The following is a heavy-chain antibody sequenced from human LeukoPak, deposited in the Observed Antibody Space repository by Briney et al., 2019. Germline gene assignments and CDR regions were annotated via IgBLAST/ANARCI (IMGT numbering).Heavy chain of an antibody. Sequence: GGSLRLSCAASGFTFNSYGLHWVRQPPGKGLEWVAVISNDGTNKYYADSVKGRFTISRDNAKNTLYLQMNSLRAEDTAVYYCARGTGLIDYWGQGTLVTVSS. V-gene: IGHV3-30*03. CDR1: GFTFNSYG. CDR2: ISNDGTNK. J-gene: IGHJ4*02. D-gene: IGHD2-8*02. CDR3: ARGTGLIDY.